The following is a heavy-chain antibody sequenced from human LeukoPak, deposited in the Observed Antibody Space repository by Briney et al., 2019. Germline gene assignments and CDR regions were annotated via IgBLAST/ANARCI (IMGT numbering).Heavy chain of an antibody. D-gene: IGHD5-24*01. CDR1: GFAFGSEA. Sequence: PGGSLRLSCAVSGFAFGSEAMSWVRQSPARGLEWVASISPGGGTTYYADYVKGRFTISRDNSKNTLYLQMNSLRAEDTAVYYCAKDLRATIWYDYYMDVWGKGTTVTVSS. CDR2: ISPGGGTT. J-gene: IGHJ6*03. V-gene: IGHV3-23*01. CDR3: AKDLRATIWYDYYMDV.